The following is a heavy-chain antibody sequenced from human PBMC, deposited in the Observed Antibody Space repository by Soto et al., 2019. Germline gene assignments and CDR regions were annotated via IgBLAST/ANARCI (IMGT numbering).Heavy chain of an antibody. CDR1: GYKFTSYW. D-gene: IGHD3-16*01. J-gene: IGHJ6*02. Sequence: PGESLKISCKGSGYKFTSYWIGWVRQMPGKGLEWMGMIYPGDSDTRYSPSFQGQVTISADKSISTAYLQWSSLKASDTAMYYCATRGTPPADYYYYYGMDVWGQGTTVTVS. CDR3: ATRGTPPADYYYYYGMDV. CDR2: IYPGDSDT. V-gene: IGHV5-51*01.